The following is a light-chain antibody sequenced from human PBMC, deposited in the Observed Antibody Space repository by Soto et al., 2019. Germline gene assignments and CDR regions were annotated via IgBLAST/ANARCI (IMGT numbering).Light chain of an antibody. J-gene: IGKJ1*01. CDR3: QQYGSSPRT. CDR2: GAS. V-gene: IGKV3-20*01. CDR1: QSVSTNY. Sequence: EIVLTQSPGTLSLSPGERARLSCRASQSVSTNYLAWYQQKPGQAPRLLIYGASSRATGIPDRFSGSGSGTDFTLTISRLEPEDFAVYYCQQYGSSPRTFGQGTKVDI.